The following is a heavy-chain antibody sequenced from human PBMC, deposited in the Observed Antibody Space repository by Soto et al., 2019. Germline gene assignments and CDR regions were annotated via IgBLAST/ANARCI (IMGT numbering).Heavy chain of an antibody. CDR1: GGSISSSSYY. J-gene: IGHJ5*02. CDR2: IYYSGST. CDR3: ASPRLWGSSWYWFDP. Sequence: PSETLSLTCTVSGGSISSSSYYWGWIRQPPGKGLEWIGSIYYSGSTYYNPSLKSRVTISVDTSKNQFSLKLSSVTAADTAVYYCASPRLWGSSWYWFDPWGQGTLVTVSS. D-gene: IGHD6-13*01. V-gene: IGHV4-39*01.